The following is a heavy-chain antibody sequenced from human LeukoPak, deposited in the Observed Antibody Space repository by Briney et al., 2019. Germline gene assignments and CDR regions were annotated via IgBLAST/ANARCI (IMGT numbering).Heavy chain of an antibody. D-gene: IGHD4-23*01. CDR1: GGTFSSYA. Sequence: ASVKVSCKASGGTFSSYAISWVRQAPGQGLEWMGGIIPIFGTANYAQKFQGRVTITADESTSTAYMELSSLRSEDTAVYYCASSPGGNGEGYYFDYWGQGTLVTVSS. CDR3: ASSPGGNGEGYYFDY. CDR2: IIPIFGTA. J-gene: IGHJ4*02. V-gene: IGHV1-69*13.